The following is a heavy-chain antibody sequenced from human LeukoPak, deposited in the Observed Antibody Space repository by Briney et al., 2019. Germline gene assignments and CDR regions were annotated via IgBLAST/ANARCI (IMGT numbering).Heavy chain of an antibody. CDR3: ARGIFYYYGSIGYYHFDY. J-gene: IGHJ4*02. D-gene: IGHD3-22*01. CDR1: GGSVSSGSYY. V-gene: IGHV4-61*01. CDR2: IYYSGGT. Sequence: SETLSLTCTVSGGSVSSGSYYWSWIRQPPGKTLEWIGHIYYSGGTNYNPSLKSRVTISVDPSRNQFSLKLTSVTAADTAVYYCARGIFYYYGSIGYYHFDYWGQGTLVTVSS.